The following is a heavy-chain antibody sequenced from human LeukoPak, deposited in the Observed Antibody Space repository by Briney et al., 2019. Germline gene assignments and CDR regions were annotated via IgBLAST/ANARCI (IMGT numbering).Heavy chain of an antibody. Sequence: ASVKVSCKASGYTFTSYYMHWVRQAPGQGLEWMGIINPSGGSTSYAQKFQGRVTMTRDMSTSTVYMELSSLRSDDTAVYYCARVVEVRGVIMFYYYYYMDVWGKGTTVTVSS. CDR1: GYTFTSYY. V-gene: IGHV1-46*01. D-gene: IGHD3-10*01. J-gene: IGHJ6*03. CDR3: ARVVEVRGVIMFYYYYYMDV. CDR2: INPSGGST.